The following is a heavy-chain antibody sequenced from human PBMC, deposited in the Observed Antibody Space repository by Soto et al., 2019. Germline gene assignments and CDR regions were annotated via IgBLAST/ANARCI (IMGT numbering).Heavy chain of an antibody. D-gene: IGHD5-18*01. J-gene: IGHJ6*02. CDR3: GFGYGNYYYYGMDV. CDR1: GGTFSSYA. CDR2: IIPIFGTA. V-gene: IGHV1-69*13. Sequence: SVKVSCKASGGTFSSYAISWVRQAPGQGLEWMGGIIPIFGTANYAQKFQGRVTITADESASTAYMELSSLRSEDTAVYYCGFGYGNYYYYGMDVWGQGTTVTVSS.